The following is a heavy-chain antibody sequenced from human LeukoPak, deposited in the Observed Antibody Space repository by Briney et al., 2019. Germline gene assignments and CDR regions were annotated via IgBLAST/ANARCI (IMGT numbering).Heavy chain of an antibody. J-gene: IGHJ5*01. D-gene: IGHD6-19*01. CDR3: AKEFRIGSGWYDF. CDR1: GFTFSNAW. Sequence: GGSLRLSCAASGFTFSNAWMSWVCQAPGKGLEWVSVISWDSRSIGYVDSVKGRFTISRDNAKSSLYLQMNSLRPEDTALYYCAKEFRIGSGWYDFWGQGTLVTVSS. CDR2: ISWDSRSI. V-gene: IGHV3-9*01.